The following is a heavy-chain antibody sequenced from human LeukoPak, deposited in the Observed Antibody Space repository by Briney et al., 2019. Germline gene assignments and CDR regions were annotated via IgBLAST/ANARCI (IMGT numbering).Heavy chain of an antibody. CDR1: GYTFTTYE. D-gene: IGHD2-2*03. CDR2: MNPNSGKT. Sequence: GASVKVSCKASGYTFTTYEIHWVRQATGQGPEWMGWMNPNSGKTGFAQKFQGRIIITRNPSINTAYMDLTSLISEDTAVYYCARWIKAGHYYFDYWGQGTLVTVSS. J-gene: IGHJ4*02. CDR3: ARWIKAGHYYFDY. V-gene: IGHV1-8*03.